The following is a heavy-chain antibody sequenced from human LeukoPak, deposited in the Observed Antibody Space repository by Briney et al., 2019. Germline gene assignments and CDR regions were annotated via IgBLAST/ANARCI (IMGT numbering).Heavy chain of an antibody. CDR2: FSGSRGST. CDR1: GFTFDSYA. J-gene: IGHJ4*02. D-gene: IGHD6-19*01. Sequence: GGSLRLSCAASGFTFDSYAMNWVRQAPGKGLEWVSGFSGSRGSTYYADSVKGRFTISRDNSKNTLYLQMNSLRAEDTAVYYCARDRYSSGWYGDFDCWGQGTLVTVSS. CDR3: ARDRYSSGWYGDFDC. V-gene: IGHV3-23*01.